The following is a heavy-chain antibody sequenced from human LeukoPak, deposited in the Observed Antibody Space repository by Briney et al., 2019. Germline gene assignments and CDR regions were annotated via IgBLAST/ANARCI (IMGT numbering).Heavy chain of an antibody. CDR1: GFSFSTYG. Sequence: GTSLRLSCAASGFSFSTYGMHWVRQAPGKGLEWVAAAQGDGRLQYYADSVTGRFTISKDISTSTLYVQMNSLRAEDTAVYYCARAPSLGWGQGTLVTVSS. CDR2: AQGDGRLQ. V-gene: IGHV3-33*01. CDR3: ARAPSLG. J-gene: IGHJ4*02.